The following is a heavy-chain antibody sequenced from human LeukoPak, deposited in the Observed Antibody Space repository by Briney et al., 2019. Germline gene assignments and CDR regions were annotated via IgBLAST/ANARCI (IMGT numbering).Heavy chain of an antibody. CDR1: GFTFSSYA. CDR3: ARDHAGYGSGHFDY. Sequence: PGGSLRLSCAASGFTFSSYAVHWVRQAPGKGLEWVAVISYDGSNKYYADSVKGRFTISRDNSKNTLYLQMNSLRAEDTAVYYCARDHAGYGSGHFDYWGQGTLVTVSS. J-gene: IGHJ4*02. CDR2: ISYDGSNK. V-gene: IGHV3-30-3*01. D-gene: IGHD3-10*01.